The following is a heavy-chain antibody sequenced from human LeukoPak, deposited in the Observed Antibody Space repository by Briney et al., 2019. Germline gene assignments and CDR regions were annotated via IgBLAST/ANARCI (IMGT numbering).Heavy chain of an antibody. CDR1: GFSFRNYW. V-gene: IGHV3-7*03. J-gene: IGHJ4*02. D-gene: IGHD4-23*01. CDR3: VRGGWELDY. CDR2: IKEDGTQT. Sequence: GGSLRLSCVVPGFSFRNYWMAWVRQAPGMGLEWVAHIKEDGTQTFYVDSVKGRFTISRDDAKNALYLQMTGLRDEDTGTYYCVRGGWELDYWGQGTLVTVSS.